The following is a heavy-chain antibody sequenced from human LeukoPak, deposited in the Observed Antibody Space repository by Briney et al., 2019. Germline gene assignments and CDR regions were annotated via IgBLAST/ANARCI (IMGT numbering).Heavy chain of an antibody. CDR2: ISGSGGST. CDR1: GFIFSSYA. Sequence: GGSLRLSCAASGFIFSSYAMSWVRQAPGKGLEWVSTISGSGGSTYYADSVKGRFTISRDNSKNTVYLQMNSLRAEDTAVYYCARKSYYGDYVDYWGLGTLVTVSS. J-gene: IGHJ4*02. CDR3: ARKSYYGDYVDY. D-gene: IGHD4-17*01. V-gene: IGHV3-23*01.